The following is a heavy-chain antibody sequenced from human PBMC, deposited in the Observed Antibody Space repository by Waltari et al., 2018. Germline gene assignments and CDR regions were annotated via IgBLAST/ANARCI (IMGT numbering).Heavy chain of an antibody. CDR2: IIPIFGTA. Sequence: QVQLVQSGAEVKKPGSSVKVSCKASGGTFSSYAISWVRQAPGQGLEWMGGIIPIFGTANYAQKFQGRVTITADESTSTAYMELSSLRSEDTAVYYCARDKTGGSGSWDLVRYYYYGMDVWGQGTTVTVSS. CDR1: GGTFSSYA. V-gene: IGHV1-69*13. J-gene: IGHJ6*02. D-gene: IGHD1-26*01. CDR3: ARDKTGGSGSWDLVRYYYYGMDV.